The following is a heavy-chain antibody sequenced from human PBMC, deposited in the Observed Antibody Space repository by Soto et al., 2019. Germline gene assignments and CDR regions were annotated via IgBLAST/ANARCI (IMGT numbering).Heavy chain of an antibody. CDR3: ATPRNGDDYFGLEV. Sequence: QVQLVESGGGVVQPGRSLRLSCGASGFTFRDYGMHWVRQAPGKGLEWVAVIWNDGSNEEYAESVKGRFTISRDNSKDTLDLQMNSLRSEDTGVYFCATPRNGDDYFGLEVWGQGTTVIVSS. J-gene: IGHJ6*02. D-gene: IGHD2-8*01. V-gene: IGHV3-33*08. CDR1: GFTFRDYG. CDR2: IWNDGSNE.